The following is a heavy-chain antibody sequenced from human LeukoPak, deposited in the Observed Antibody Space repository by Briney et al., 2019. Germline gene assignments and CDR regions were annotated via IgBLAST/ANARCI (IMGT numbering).Heavy chain of an antibody. CDR2: INHSGST. Sequence: PSETLSLTCAVYGGSFSGYYWSWIRQPPGKGLEWIGEINHSGSTNYNPSLKSRVTISVDTSKNQFSLKLSSVTAADTAVYYCTRDPGYWGQGILVTVSS. V-gene: IGHV4-34*01. J-gene: IGHJ4*02. CDR1: GGSFSGYY. CDR3: TRDPGY.